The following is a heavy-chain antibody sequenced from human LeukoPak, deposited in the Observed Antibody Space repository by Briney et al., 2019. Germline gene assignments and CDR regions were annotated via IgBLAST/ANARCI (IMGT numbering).Heavy chain of an antibody. Sequence: SETLSLTCTVSGGSISGYYWSWIRQPPGEGLEWIACIYYSGSTNYNPSLKSRVTISVATSKDQFSLKLNSMTAADTAVYYCARAGQYIADYFDYWGQGTLVTVSS. J-gene: IGHJ4*02. CDR2: IYYSGST. CDR1: GGSISGYY. V-gene: IGHV4-59*01. CDR3: ARAGQYIADYFDY. D-gene: IGHD1-1*01.